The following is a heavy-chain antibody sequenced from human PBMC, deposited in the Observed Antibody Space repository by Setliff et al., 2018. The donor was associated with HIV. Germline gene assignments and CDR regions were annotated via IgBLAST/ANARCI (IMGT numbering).Heavy chain of an antibody. V-gene: IGHV1-18*01. Sequence: ASVKVSCKASGYTFTGYGISWVRQAPGQGLEWMGWISAYNGNTNYAEKLQGRVTITTDTSTSTGYMELRSLRSDDTAVYYCAIDVIGGWLRPMPDYWGQGTLVTVSS. CDR3: AIDVIGGWLRPMPDY. CDR1: GYTFTGYG. CDR2: ISAYNGNT. J-gene: IGHJ4*02. D-gene: IGHD2-2*01.